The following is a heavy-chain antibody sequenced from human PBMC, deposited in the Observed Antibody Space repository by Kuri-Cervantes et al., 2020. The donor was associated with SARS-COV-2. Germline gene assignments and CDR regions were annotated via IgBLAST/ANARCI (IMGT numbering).Heavy chain of an antibody. CDR1: GFTFSDYT. J-gene: IGHJ4*02. V-gene: IGHV3-21*01. Sequence: GGSLRLSCAASGFTFSDYTMNWVRRAPEKGLEWVSSISSSTTSIYYADSVRGRFTISRDNAKNSLYLQMDSLRAEDSAVYYCARDQKIYDSTGLFDFWGQGTLVTVSS. D-gene: IGHD2-8*02. CDR2: ISSSTTSI. CDR3: ARDQKIYDSTGLFDF.